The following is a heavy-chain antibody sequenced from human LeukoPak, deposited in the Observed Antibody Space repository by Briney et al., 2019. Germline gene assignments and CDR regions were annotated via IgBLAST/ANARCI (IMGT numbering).Heavy chain of an antibody. Sequence: KSGGSLRLSCAASGFIFSSYDMNWARQAPGKGLEWVSSISSRSRDVYYADSVKGRFTISRDNTKSSLFLQMDSLRAEDTAVYYCASTIVTTVYPPGWYFDLWGRGTQVTVSS. CDR3: ASTIVTTVYPPGWYFDL. CDR1: GFIFSSYD. CDR2: ISSRSRDV. J-gene: IGHJ2*01. D-gene: IGHD4-17*01. V-gene: IGHV3-21*06.